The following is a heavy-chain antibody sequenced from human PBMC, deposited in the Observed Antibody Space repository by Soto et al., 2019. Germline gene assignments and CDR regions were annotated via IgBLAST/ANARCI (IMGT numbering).Heavy chain of an antibody. CDR2: ISSSSSYI. CDR3: ARVVNGGIAAIYYYYYYGMDV. CDR1: GFTFSSYS. J-gene: IGHJ6*02. D-gene: IGHD6-13*01. Sequence: PGGSLRLSCAASGFTFSSYSMNWVRQAPGKGLEWVSSISSSSSYIYYADSVKGRFTISRDNAKNSLYLQMNSLRAEDTAVYYCARVVNGGIAAIYYYYYYGMDVWGQGTTVTVSS. V-gene: IGHV3-21*01.